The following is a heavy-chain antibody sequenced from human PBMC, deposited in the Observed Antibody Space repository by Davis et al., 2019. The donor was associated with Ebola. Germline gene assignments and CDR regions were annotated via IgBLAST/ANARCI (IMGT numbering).Heavy chain of an antibody. CDR1: GFIFNNYA. Sequence: GESLKISCAASGFIFNNYAMTWVRQAPGRGLEWVSTTSSGGSTTYYADSVKGRFTISRDNSKNTLYLQMNSLRADDTAVYYCAKGLGTSDWYAFDYWGQRALVTVSS. V-gene: IGHV3-23*01. D-gene: IGHD6-19*01. CDR3: AKGLGTSDWYAFDY. J-gene: IGHJ4*02. CDR2: TSSGGSTT.